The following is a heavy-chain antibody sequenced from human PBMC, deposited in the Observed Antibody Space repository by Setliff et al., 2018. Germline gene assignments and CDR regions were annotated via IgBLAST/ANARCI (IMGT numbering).Heavy chain of an antibody. J-gene: IGHJ4*02. CDR1: GGSISSISYY. D-gene: IGHD2-2*01. V-gene: IGHV4-39*01. CDR2: VYDSGAT. Sequence: SETLSLTCTVPGGSISSISYYWGWIRQPPVKGLEWIGTVYDSGATYYNPSLKSRITIFVDTSKNQFSLNLNSVTAADTGVYYCASCRYQVPYDYWGQGILVTVSS. CDR3: ASCRYQVPYDY.